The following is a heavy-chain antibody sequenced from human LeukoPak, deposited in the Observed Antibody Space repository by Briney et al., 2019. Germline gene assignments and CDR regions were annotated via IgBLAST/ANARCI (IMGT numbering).Heavy chain of an antibody. Sequence: PGGSLRLSCAASGFAFNTYSMNWVRQAPGKGLEWVSYIRSDSTIINYAESVKGRFTISRDNAKNSLYLQMNSLRAEDTAVYFCARVQAGKWDFDFWGQGTLVTVS. CDR2: IRSDSTII. CDR3: ARVQAGKWDFDF. CDR1: GFAFNTYS. J-gene: IGHJ4*01. D-gene: IGHD2-8*01. V-gene: IGHV3-48*01.